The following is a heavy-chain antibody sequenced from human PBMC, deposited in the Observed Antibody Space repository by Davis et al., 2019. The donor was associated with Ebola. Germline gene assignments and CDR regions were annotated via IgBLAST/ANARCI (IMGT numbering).Heavy chain of an antibody. J-gene: IGHJ6*04. D-gene: IGHD4-17*01. CDR1: GFTFSNAW. CDR2: ISSSSSYI. Sequence: GESLKISCAASGFTFSNAWMSWVRQAPGKGLEWVSSISSSSSYIYYADSVKGRFTISRVNAKNSLYLQMNSLRAEDTAVYYCARPQYDYGDYFNYYYGMDVWGKGTTVTVSS. CDR3: ARPQYDYGDYFNYYYGMDV. V-gene: IGHV3-21*01.